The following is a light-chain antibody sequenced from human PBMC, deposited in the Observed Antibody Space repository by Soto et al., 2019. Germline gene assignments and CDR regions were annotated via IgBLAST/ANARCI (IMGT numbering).Light chain of an antibody. CDR3: QHPFNSPPWT. CDR1: QTIDSW. CDR2: KAS. J-gene: IGKJ1*01. V-gene: IGKV1-5*03. Sequence: DIQMAQSPSSLSASVGDGVTITWRASQTIDSWLAWYQQRPGKPPNLLIYKASTLASGVPSRFSGSGSGTDCTLTINSLQPEDFASYFCQHPFNSPPWTFGQGTKVDIK.